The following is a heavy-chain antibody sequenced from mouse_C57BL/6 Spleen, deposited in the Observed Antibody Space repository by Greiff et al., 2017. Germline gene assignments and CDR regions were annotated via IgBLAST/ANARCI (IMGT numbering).Heavy chain of an antibody. CDR3: ARYKDYSNYSWFAY. D-gene: IGHD2-5*01. CDR2: IRNKANGYTT. J-gene: IGHJ3*01. CDR1: GFTFTDYY. V-gene: IGHV7-3*01. Sequence: EVQRVESGGGLVQPGGSLSLSCAASGFTFTDYYMSWVRQPPGKALEWLGFIRNKANGYTTEYSASVKGRFTISRDNSQSILYLQMNALRAEDSATYYCARYKDYSNYSWFAYWGQGTLVTVSA.